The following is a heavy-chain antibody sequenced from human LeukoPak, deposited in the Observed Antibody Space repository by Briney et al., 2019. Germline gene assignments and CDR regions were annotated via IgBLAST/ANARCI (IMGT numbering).Heavy chain of an antibody. V-gene: IGHV1-2*02. CDR3: ARVRSITFGGVYYFDY. CDR1: GYTFTGYY. CDR2: INPNSGGT. J-gene: IGHJ4*02. Sequence: ASVKVSCKASGYTFTGYYMHWVRQAPGQGLEWMGWINPNSGGTNYAQKFQGRVTMTRDTSISTAYMELSRLRPDDTAVYYCARVRSITFGGVYYFDYWGQGTLVTVSP. D-gene: IGHD3-16*01.